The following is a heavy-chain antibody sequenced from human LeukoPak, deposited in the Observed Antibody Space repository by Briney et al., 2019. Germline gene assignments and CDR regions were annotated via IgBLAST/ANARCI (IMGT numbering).Heavy chain of an antibody. CDR1: GFTFSDYK. D-gene: IGHD2-15*01. CDR2: ISSSGHYI. J-gene: IGHJ4*02. V-gene: IGHV3-21*01. CDR3: ARAGSNSPIFNENCRGGSCYSGPDY. Sequence: GGSLRLSCAASGFTFSDYKMHWVRQAPGKGLGWVSSISSSGHYIFYADSLEGRFTISRDNTKTSLYLQMNNLRAEDTAVYFCARAGSNSPIFNENCRGGSCYSGPDYWGQGTLVTVSS.